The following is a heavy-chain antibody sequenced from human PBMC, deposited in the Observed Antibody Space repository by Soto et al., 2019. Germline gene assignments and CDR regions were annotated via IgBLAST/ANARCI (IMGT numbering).Heavy chain of an antibody. CDR2: IYHGGST. Sequence: SETLSLTCSVSGASIRSYYWHWIRQPPGKGLEWIGYIYHGGSTYYSPSLNSRVTLSMDTTNNHVSLILNSVTAADTAVYYCARVGPWVPYYYDSSPYTFENWFDPWGQGTLVTV. CDR3: ARVGPWVPYYYDSSPYTFENWFDP. J-gene: IGHJ5*02. V-gene: IGHV4-59*08. CDR1: GASIRSYY. D-gene: IGHD3-22*01.